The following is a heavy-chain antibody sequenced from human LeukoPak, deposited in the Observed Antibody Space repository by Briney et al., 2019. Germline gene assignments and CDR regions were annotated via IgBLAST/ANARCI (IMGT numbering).Heavy chain of an antibody. J-gene: IGHJ5*01. D-gene: IGHD3-9*01. CDR3: ARHPTGYPNWFDS. V-gene: IGHV4-39*01. Sequence: SETLSLTCTVSGGSITTIPYNWGWIRQPPGKGLEWIGTISYVGTTYYQPSLKSRVTMSIDTSKNQFSLNLNSATAADTAVYYCARHPTGYPNWFDSWGQGTLVIVSS. CDR1: GGSITTIPYN. CDR2: ISYVGTT.